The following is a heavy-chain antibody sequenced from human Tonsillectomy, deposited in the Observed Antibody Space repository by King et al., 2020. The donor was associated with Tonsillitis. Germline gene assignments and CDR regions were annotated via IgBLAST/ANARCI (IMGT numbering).Heavy chain of an antibody. CDR1: GFTFSNYA. D-gene: IGHD1-26*01. J-gene: IGHJ6*02. CDR2: ISGSGGST. V-gene: IGHV3-23*04. CDR3: AKIPLCSGTYDYYYGMDV. Sequence: VQLVESGGGLVQPGGSLRLSCAASGFTFSNYAMSWVRQAPGKGLEWVSGISGSGGSTYYADSVKGRFTISRDNSKNTVYLQMNSLRAEDTAGYYCAKIPLCSGTYDYYYGMDVWGQGTTVTVSS.